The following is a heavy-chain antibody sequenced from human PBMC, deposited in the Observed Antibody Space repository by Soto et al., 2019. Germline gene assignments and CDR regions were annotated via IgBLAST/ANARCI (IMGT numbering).Heavy chain of an antibody. V-gene: IGHV1-69*01. CDR2: IIPMLGTT. J-gene: IGHJ6*02. Sequence: QVQLVQSGAEVKKPGSSVKVSCKASGGSLSTYAISWVRQAPGQGLDWMGRIIPMLGTTNYAQKFQGRVTLTADESTSTAYMDLSSLRSEDTAVYYCARTAHSNHDGSAHFYTMDVWGQGTAVIVYS. CDR1: GGSLSTYA. D-gene: IGHD4-4*01. CDR3: ARTAHSNHDGSAHFYTMDV.